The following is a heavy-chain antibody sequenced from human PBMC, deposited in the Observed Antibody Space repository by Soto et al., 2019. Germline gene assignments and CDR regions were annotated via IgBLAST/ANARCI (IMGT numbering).Heavy chain of an antibody. D-gene: IGHD3-22*01. Sequence: QSQTLSLTCAVSGGSISSGGYSWSWIRQPPGKGLEWIGYIYHSGSTYYNPSLKSRVTISVDRSKNQFSLKLSSVTAADTAVYYCARAHSGSYFDYWGQGTLVTVSS. J-gene: IGHJ4*02. CDR3: ARAHSGSYFDY. V-gene: IGHV4-30-2*01. CDR1: GGSISSGGYS. CDR2: IYHSGST.